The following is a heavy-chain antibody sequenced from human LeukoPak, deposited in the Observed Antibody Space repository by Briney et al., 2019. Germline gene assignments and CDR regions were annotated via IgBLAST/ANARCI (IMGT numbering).Heavy chain of an antibody. J-gene: IGHJ5*02. CDR1: GFTFSSYG. V-gene: IGHV3-30*02. CDR3: EKDCRTTVTKVYWYFP. Sequence: PGGCLRLSCAAFGFTFSSYGMHWVRQAPGKGLEWVAFIRYDGSNKYYADSVKGRFTISRDNSNNTLYLQMNSLRAVNTAVYACEKDCRTTVTKVYWYFPWGHGTLVTVSS. D-gene: IGHD4-17*01. CDR2: IRYDGSNK.